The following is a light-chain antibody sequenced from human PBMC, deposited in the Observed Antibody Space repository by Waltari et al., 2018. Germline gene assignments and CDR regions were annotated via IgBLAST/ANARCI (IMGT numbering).Light chain of an antibody. Sequence: QSALTQPASVSGSPGQSITISCTGTSSDVGGYNYVSWYQQHPGKAPKLMIYDVSKRPSVVPNRFSGSKSGNTASLTIAGLQAEDEADYYCSSYTSSSTLGVVFGGGTKLTVL. J-gene: IGLJ2*01. V-gene: IGLV2-14*01. CDR2: DVS. CDR1: SSDVGGYNY. CDR3: SSYTSSSTLGVV.